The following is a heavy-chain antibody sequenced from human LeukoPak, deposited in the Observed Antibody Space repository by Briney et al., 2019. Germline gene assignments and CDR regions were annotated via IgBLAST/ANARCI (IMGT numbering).Heavy chain of an antibody. D-gene: IGHD6-13*01. CDR3: AKIGGGSSIYYFDY. CDR1: EFTFNNYA. CDR2: IRGSGGST. V-gene: IGHV3-23*01. J-gene: IGHJ4*02. Sequence: TGGSLRLSCAASEFTFNNYAMSWVRQAPKKGLEWVSEIRGSGGSTHYADSVKGRFTISRDNSKNTLYLQMNSLRAEDTAAYYCAKIGGGSSIYYFDYWGQGTQVTVSS.